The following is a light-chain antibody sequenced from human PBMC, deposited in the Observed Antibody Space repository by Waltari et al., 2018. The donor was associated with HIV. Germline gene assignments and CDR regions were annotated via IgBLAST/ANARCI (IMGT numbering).Light chain of an antibody. V-gene: IGLV1-47*01. Sequence: QSVLTQPPSASGTPGQRVTISCSGSSSNIGGNYVYWYQQLPGTAPKLLITRNNRHTSGVPDRVAGSESGTSASLALSGLRSEDEADDYCAAWDDSLSGLVFGGGTKLTVL. CDR1: SSNIGGNY. J-gene: IGLJ3*02. CDR3: AAWDDSLSGLV. CDR2: RNN.